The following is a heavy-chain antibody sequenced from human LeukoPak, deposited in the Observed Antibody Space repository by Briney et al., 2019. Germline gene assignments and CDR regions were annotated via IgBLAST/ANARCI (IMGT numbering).Heavy chain of an antibody. D-gene: IGHD3-10*02. V-gene: IGHV3-23*01. CDR3: GKDLHYYVAMDV. CDR2: ISGSGGRT. Sequence: PGGSLRLSCAPSGFTFSIYAMSWVRQARGKGLGWVSTISGSGGRTYYADSVKGRFTISRDNSKNTLYLQMNSLRVEDTAVYYCGKDLHYYVAMDVWGQGTTVTVSS. J-gene: IGHJ6*02. CDR1: GFTFSIYA.